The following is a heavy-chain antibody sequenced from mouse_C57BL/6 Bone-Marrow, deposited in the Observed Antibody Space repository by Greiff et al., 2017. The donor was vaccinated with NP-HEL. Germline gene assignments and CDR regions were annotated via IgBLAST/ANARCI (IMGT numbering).Heavy chain of an antibody. CDR2: INYDGSST. D-gene: IGHD4-1*01. CDR3: ARSELGRGFDY. V-gene: IGHV5-16*01. Sequence: EVKLVESEGGLVQPGSSMKLSCTASGFTFSDYYMAWVRQVPEKGLEWVANINYDGSSTYYLDSLKSRFIISRDNAKNILYLQMSSLKSEDTATDYCARSELGRGFDYWGQGTTLTVSS. CDR1: GFTFSDYY. J-gene: IGHJ2*01.